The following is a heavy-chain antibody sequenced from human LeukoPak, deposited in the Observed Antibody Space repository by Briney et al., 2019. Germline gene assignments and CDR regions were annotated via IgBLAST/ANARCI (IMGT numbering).Heavy chain of an antibody. CDR3: ARVDPYDFWSGYSDLGWGLDV. D-gene: IGHD3-3*01. CDR1: EFTFSSFW. V-gene: IGHV3-7*03. J-gene: IGHJ6*02. CDR2: IKQDGSEK. Sequence: AGGSLRLSCVASEFTFSSFWMTWVRQAPGQGLEWVANIKQDGSEKYYVDSVKGRFTISRDNDKNSVFLEMNSLRAEDTAVYYCARVDPYDFWSGYSDLGWGLDVWGHGTTVTVSS.